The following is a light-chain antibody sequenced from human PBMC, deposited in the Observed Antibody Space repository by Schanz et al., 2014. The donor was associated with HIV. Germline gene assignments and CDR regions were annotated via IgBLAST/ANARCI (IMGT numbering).Light chain of an antibody. CDR3: SSYAGSNNLL. CDR1: SSDVGGYNY. CDR2: EVN. Sequence: QSALTQPPSASGSVGQSVTIYCTGTSSDVGGYNYVSWYQQHPGKAPKLMIYEVNKRPSGVSSRFSGSKSDNTASLTISGLQAEDEADYYCSSYAGSNNLLFGGGTKLTVL. J-gene: IGLJ3*02. V-gene: IGLV2-8*01.